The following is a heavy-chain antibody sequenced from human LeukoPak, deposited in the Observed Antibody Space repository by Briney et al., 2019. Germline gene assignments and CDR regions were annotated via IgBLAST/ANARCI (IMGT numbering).Heavy chain of an antibody. J-gene: IGHJ4*02. V-gene: IGHV3-30*18. CDR2: ISYDGSNK. D-gene: IGHD2-2*01. CDR1: GFTFSSYG. CDR3: AKDRQPATNTFDY. Sequence: PGGSLRLSCAASGFTFSSYGMHWVRQAPGKGLEGVAVISYDGSNKYYADSVKGRFTISRDNSKNTLYLQMNSLRAEDTAVYYCAKDRQPATNTFDYWGQGTLVTVSS.